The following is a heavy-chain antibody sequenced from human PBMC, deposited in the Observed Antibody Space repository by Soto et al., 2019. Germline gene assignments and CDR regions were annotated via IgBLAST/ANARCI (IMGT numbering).Heavy chain of an antibody. Sequence: SETLSLTCTVSGGSVSSNSYHWSWIRQPPGKGLEWIGYIHHRGSTNYNPSLESRVIISVDASKNQFSLRLSSVSAAATAVYYCPRHPNNWFDPWGQGTLVTVSS. CDR2: IHHRGST. J-gene: IGHJ5*02. CDR3: PRHPNNWFDP. V-gene: IGHV4-61*01. CDR1: GGSVSSNSYH.